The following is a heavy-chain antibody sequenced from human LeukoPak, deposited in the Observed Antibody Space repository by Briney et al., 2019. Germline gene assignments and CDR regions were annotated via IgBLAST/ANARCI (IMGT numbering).Heavy chain of an antibody. D-gene: IGHD3-22*01. Sequence: SETLSLTCTVSGGSISNSAYYWSWIRQPPGKGLEWIGYIYYSGSTNYNPSLKSRVTISVDTSKNQFSLKLSSVTAADTAVYYCARRGSGYFYYFDYWGQGTLVTVSS. CDR1: GGSISNSAYY. J-gene: IGHJ4*02. V-gene: IGHV4-61*05. CDR2: IYYSGST. CDR3: ARRGSGYFYYFDY.